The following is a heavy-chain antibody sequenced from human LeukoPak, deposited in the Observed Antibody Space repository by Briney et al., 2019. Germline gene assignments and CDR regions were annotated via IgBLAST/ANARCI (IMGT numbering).Heavy chain of an antibody. D-gene: IGHD5-12*01. CDR1: GYTFTSYY. V-gene: IGHV1-46*01. CDR3: AREAMGYSGYDSEDPLQAFEVPLDY. CDR2: INPSGGST. Sequence: ASVKVSCKASGYTFTSYYMHWVRQAPGQGLEWMGIINPSGGSTSYAQKFQGRVTMTRDMSTSTVYMELSSLRSEDTAVYYCAREAMGYSGYDSEDPLQAFEVPLDYWGQGTLVTVSS. J-gene: IGHJ4*02.